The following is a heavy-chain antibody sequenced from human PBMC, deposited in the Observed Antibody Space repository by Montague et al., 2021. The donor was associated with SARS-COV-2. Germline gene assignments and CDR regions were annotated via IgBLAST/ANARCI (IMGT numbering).Heavy chain of an antibody. CDR2: IYYCGSA. CDR3: ARVGRQQLVRLSGMDV. CDR1: GGSISSSSYY. D-gene: IGHD6-13*01. J-gene: IGHJ6*02. Sequence: SETRSLTCTVSGGSISSSSYYWGWTRQPPGKGLEWIGCIYYCGSADYNPSRKSRVTISVDTSKNQFSLKLSSVTAADTAVYYCARVGRQQLVRLSGMDVWGPATPVTVSS. V-gene: IGHV4-39*07.